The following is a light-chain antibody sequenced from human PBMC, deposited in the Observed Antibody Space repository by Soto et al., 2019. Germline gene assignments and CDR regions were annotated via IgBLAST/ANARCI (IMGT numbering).Light chain of an antibody. V-gene: IGLV2-23*01. CDR2: EGN. Sequence: QSALTQPASVSGSPGQSITISCTGTSSDVGSYNLVSWYQQYPGKAPKLMIYEGNKRPSGVSNRFSGSKSANTASLTILGLQTADEADSYCCSYAGTTTFVFGTGTKLTVL. CDR1: SSDVGSYNL. CDR3: CSYAGTTTFV. J-gene: IGLJ1*01.